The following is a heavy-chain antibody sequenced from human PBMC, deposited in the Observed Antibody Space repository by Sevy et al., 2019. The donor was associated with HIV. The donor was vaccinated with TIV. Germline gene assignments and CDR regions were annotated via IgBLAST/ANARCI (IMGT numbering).Heavy chain of an antibody. Sequence: GGSLRLSCAASGFTFSSYGMHWVRQAPGKGLEWVSAISGSGYLTYYTDSVKGRFTISRDNSKNTLYLQMNSLRAEDTAVYYCAKEGGGYYYDSSGLFDYWGQGTLVTVSS. J-gene: IGHJ4*02. CDR3: AKEGGGYYYDSSGLFDY. CDR1: GFTFSSYG. CDR2: ISGSGYLT. D-gene: IGHD3-22*01. V-gene: IGHV3-23*01.